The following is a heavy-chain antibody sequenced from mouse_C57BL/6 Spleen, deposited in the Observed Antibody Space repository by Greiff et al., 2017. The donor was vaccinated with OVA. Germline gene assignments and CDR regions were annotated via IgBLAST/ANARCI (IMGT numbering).Heavy chain of an antibody. D-gene: IGHD4-1*01. CDR1: GYTFTSYW. CDR3: ARSLGLGGGYYFDY. Sequence: QVQLQQPGAELVRPGSSVKLSCKASGYTFTSYWMDWVKQRPGQGLEWIGNIYPSDSETHYNQKFKDKATLTVYKSSSTAYMQLSSLTSEDSAVYYCARSLGLGGGYYFDYWGQGTTLTVSS. CDR2: IYPSDSET. J-gene: IGHJ2*01. V-gene: IGHV1-61*01.